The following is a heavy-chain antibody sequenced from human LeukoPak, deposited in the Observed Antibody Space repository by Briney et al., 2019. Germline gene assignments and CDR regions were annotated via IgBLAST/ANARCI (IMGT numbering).Heavy chain of an antibody. CDR1: GFTFSDYI. D-gene: IGHD3-22*01. V-gene: IGHV3-21*01. CDR2: IYPTSTSV. J-gene: IGHJ4*02. CDR3: VRLRRNSDRSGYYYYYNY. Sequence: GGSLRLSCAASGFTFSDYIINWVRQAPGKGLEWVSSIYPTSTSVYYADGVKGRFTISRDNAKSSLDLQMNSLRAEDTALYYCVRLRRNSDRSGYYYYYNYWGQGILVTVSS.